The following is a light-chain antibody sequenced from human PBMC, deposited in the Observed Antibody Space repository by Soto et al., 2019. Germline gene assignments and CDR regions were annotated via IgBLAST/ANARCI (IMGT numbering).Light chain of an antibody. J-gene: IGKJ1*01. V-gene: IGKV1-5*01. CDR1: QSISSR. CDR2: DAS. CDR3: QQYNSYSKT. Sequence: DIQMTQSPSTLSASVGDRVTITCRASQSISSRLAWYQQKPGKAPKILIYDASSLESGVPARFSGSGSGTEFTLAISSLQPDDFATYYCQQYNSYSKTFGQGTKVE.